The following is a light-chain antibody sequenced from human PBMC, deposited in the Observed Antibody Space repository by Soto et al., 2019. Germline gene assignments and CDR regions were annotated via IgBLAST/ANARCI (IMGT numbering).Light chain of an antibody. CDR3: GTLDSSLSAGV. V-gene: IGLV1-51*01. CDR2: DNN. CDR1: SSNIGNNY. Sequence: QSVLTQPPSVSAAPGQKVTISCSGSSSNIGNNYVSWYQQLPGTAPKLLIYDNNKRPSGIPDRFSGSKSGTSATLGITGLQTGDEADYYCGTLDSSLSAGVFGGWTKVTV. J-gene: IGLJ2*01.